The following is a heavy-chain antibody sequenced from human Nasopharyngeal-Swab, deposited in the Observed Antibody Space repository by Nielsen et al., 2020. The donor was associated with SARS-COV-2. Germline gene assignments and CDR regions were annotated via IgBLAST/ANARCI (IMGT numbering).Heavy chain of an antibody. CDR2: IKQDGSEK. V-gene: IGHV3-7*03. Sequence: GESLKISCAASGFTFSSYWMSWVRQAPGKGLEWVANIKQDGSEKYYVDSVKGRFTISRDNAKNSLYLQMNSLRAEDTAVYYCARTRGGIAVAGGGYWYFDLWGRGTLVTVSS. CDR3: ARTRGGIAVAGGGYWYFDL. D-gene: IGHD6-19*01. J-gene: IGHJ2*01. CDR1: GFTFSSYW.